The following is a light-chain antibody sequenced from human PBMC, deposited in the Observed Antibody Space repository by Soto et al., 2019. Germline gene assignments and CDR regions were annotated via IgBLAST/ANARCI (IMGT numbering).Light chain of an antibody. CDR2: EGS. CDR3: CSYAGSSTFVV. Sequence: QSVLTQPASVSGSPGQSITISCTGTSSDVGSYNLVSWYQQHAGKAPKLMIYEGSNPPSGVANRFSGSKSGNTASLTISGLQPEDEADYYCCSYAGSSTFVVFGGGTKLTVL. J-gene: IGLJ2*01. V-gene: IGLV2-23*03. CDR1: SSDVGSYNL.